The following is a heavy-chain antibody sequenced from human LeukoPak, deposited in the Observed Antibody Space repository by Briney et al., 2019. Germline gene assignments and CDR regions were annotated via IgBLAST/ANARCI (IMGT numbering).Heavy chain of an antibody. CDR1: GFTFSSYS. J-gene: IGHJ4*02. V-gene: IGHV3-21*01. CDR2: ISSSSSYI. D-gene: IGHD6-13*01. Sequence: KPGGSLRLSCAASGFTFSSYSMNWVRQAPGKGLEWVSSISSSSSYIYYADSVKGRFTISRDNAKNSLYLQMSSLRAEDAAVYYCATSDGTTIAAAANFDYWGQGTLVTVSS. CDR3: ATSDGTTIAAAANFDY.